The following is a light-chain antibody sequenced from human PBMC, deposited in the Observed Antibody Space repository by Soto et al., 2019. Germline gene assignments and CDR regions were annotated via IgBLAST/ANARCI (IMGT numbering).Light chain of an antibody. Sequence: QSVLTQPASVSGSPGQSITISCTGTSSDVGTYNLVSWYQQHPGKAPKLMIYEGNKRPSGVSNRLSGSKSDNTASLTISGLQAEDEADYYCCSYAGSSTWVFGGGTKLTVL. CDR3: CSYAGSSTWV. J-gene: IGLJ3*02. CDR1: SSDVGTYNL. CDR2: EGN. V-gene: IGLV2-23*01.